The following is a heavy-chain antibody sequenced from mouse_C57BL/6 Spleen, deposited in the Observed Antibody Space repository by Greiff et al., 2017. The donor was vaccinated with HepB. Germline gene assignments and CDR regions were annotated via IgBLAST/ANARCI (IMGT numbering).Heavy chain of an antibody. V-gene: IGHV5-4*03. Sequence: EVMLVESGGGLVKPGGSLKLSCAASGFTFSSYAMSWVRQTPEKRLEWVATISDGGSYTYYPDNVKGRFTISRDNAKNNLYLQMSHLKSEDTAMYYCATLYYDYPFFDYWGQGTTLTVSS. CDR1: GFTFSSYA. CDR3: ATLYYDYPFFDY. CDR2: ISDGGSYT. J-gene: IGHJ2*01. D-gene: IGHD2-4*01.